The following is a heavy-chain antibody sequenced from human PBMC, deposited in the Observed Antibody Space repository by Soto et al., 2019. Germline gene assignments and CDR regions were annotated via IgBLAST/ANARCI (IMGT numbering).Heavy chain of an antibody. CDR2: FDPEDGET. CDR1: GYTLTELS. Sequence: PGGSLRLSCAASGYTLTELSMHWVRQAPGKGLEWMGGFDPEDGETIYAQKFQGRVTMTEDTSTDTAYMELSSLRSEDTAVYYCATVGLRGYYYYGMDVWGQGTTVTVSS. V-gene: IGHV1-24*01. J-gene: IGHJ6*02. CDR3: ATVGLRGYYYYGMDV. D-gene: IGHD5-12*01.